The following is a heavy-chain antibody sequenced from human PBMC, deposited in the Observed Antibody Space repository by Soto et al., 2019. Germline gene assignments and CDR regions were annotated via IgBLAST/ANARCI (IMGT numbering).Heavy chain of an antibody. V-gene: IGHV4-31*03. J-gene: IGHJ6*02. CDR3: ARDEVSESRYYYGMDV. Sequence: PSETLSLTCTVSGGSISSGGYYWSWIRQHPGKGLEWIGYIYYSGSTYYNPSLKSRVTISVDTSKNQFSLKLSSVTAADTAVYYCARDEVSESRYYYGMDVWGPGTTVTVSS. CDR2: IYYSGST. CDR1: GGSISSGGYY.